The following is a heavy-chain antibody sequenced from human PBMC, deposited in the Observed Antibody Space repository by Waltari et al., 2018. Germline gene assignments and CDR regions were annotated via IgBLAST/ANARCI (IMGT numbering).Heavy chain of an antibody. CDR2: IIPICGTA. J-gene: IGHJ6*02. Sequence: QVELVQSGAEVKKPGASVKVSCKVSGYTLTELSMHWVRQAPGKGLEWMGGIIPICGTASCETKVQGSVAMTEEQATSTDDVAVGSQGSEDTAVYYCARPRADTGYYYGMDVWGQGTTVTVSS. CDR1: GYTLTELS. CDR3: ARPRADTGYYYGMDV. V-gene: IGHV1-24*01. D-gene: IGHD5-18*01.